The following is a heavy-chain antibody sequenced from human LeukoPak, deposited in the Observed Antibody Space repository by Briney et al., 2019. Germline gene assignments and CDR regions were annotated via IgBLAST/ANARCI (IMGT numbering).Heavy chain of an antibody. D-gene: IGHD6-13*01. Sequence: ASEKVSCKASGYTFTRYYMHWVRQAPGQGLEWMGWINPNSGGTNYAQKFQGRVTMTRDTSISTAYMELSRLRSDDTAVYYCARGEFGSSWYWEAFDIWGQGTMVTVSS. CDR2: INPNSGGT. V-gene: IGHV1-2*02. CDR3: ARGEFGSSWYWEAFDI. CDR1: GYTFTRYY. J-gene: IGHJ3*02.